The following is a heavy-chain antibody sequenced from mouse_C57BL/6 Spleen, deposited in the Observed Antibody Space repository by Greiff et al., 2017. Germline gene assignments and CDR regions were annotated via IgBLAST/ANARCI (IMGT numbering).Heavy chain of an antibody. CDR3: ARGNYYGSSYGYFDY. D-gene: IGHD1-1*01. CDR2: INPNNGGT. V-gene: IGHV1-18*01. CDR1: GYTFTDYN. Sequence: DVQLQQSGPELVKPGASVKIPCKASGYTFTDYNMDWVKQSHGKSLEWIGDINPNNGGTIYNQKFKGQATLTVDKSSSTAYMELRSLTSEDTAVYYCARGNYYGSSYGYFDYGGQGTTLTVSS. J-gene: IGHJ2*01.